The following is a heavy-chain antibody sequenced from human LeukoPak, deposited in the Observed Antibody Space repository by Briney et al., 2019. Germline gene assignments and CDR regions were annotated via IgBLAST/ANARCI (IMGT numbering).Heavy chain of an antibody. Sequence: GGSLRLSCAASGFTFSRYWMHWVRQAPGKGLVWVSRINGDGSSTSYADPVKGRFTISRDNAKNTLSLQVNSLRAEDTAVYYCGRVGLGGAYDSVHIWGPGTMVTVSS. D-gene: IGHD1-26*01. CDR3: GRVGLGGAYDSVHI. V-gene: IGHV3-74*01. J-gene: IGHJ3*02. CDR2: INGDGSST. CDR1: GFTFSRYW.